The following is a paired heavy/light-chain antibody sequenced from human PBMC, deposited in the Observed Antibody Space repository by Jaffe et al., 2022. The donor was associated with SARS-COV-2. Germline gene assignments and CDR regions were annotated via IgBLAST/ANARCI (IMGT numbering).Light chain of an antibody. V-gene: IGKV1-16*02. CDR3: QQYKSYPLT. CDR1: QDINTY. Sequence: DIQMTQSPSSLSAYVGDRVTITCRASQDINTYLGWFQQKPGKAPKSLIYGASSLQSGVPSKFSGSRSGTDFTLTISSLQPEDFATYYCQQYKSYPLTFGGGTKVEI. J-gene: IGKJ4*01. CDR2: GAS.
Heavy chain of an antibody. J-gene: IGHJ5*02. V-gene: IGHV3-7*01. CDR1: GFTFSDYF. D-gene: IGHD5-12*01. CDR2: TNEDGNEK. Sequence: EVQLVESGGGLVQPGGSLRLSCVASGFTFSDYFMSWVRQAPGKGLEWVANTNEDGNEKNYVDSVKGRFTISRDNARNSLYLQMNSLRVEDTAVYYCATYRNRRQTKWFDPWGQGTLVTVSS. CDR3: ATYRNRRQTKWFDP.